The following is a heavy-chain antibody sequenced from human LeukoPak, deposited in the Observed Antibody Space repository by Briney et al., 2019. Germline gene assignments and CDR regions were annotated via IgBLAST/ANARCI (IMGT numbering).Heavy chain of an antibody. Sequence: SETLSLTCTVSGGSISSYYWNWLRQPPGKGLEWIGYISYSGNTIHSPSLKSRVTVSVDSSQNQFSLKLTSVTAADTAVYYCARGSYYDHGMDVWGQGATVTVSS. D-gene: IGHD3-22*01. CDR1: GGSISSYY. J-gene: IGHJ6*02. CDR3: ARGSYYDHGMDV. CDR2: ISYSGNT. V-gene: IGHV4-59*01.